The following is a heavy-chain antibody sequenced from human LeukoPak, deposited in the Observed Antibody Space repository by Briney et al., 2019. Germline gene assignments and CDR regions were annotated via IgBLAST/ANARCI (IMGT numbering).Heavy chain of an antibody. V-gene: IGHV1-69*04. CDR3: AREGGGYCSSTSCYTFDY. CDR2: IIPILGIA. CDR1: GGTFSSYT. J-gene: IGHJ4*02. Sequence: ASVKVSCKASGGTFSSYTISWVRQAPGQGLEWMGRIIPILGIANYAQKFQGRVTITADKSTSTAYMELSSLRPEDTAVYYCAREGGGYCSSTSCYTFDYWGQGTLVTVSS. D-gene: IGHD2-2*02.